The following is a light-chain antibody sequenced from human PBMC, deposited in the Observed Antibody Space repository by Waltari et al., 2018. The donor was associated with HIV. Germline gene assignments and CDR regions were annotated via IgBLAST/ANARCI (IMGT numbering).Light chain of an antibody. J-gene: IGLJ3*02. CDR3: QSYDSSLSGSWV. Sequence: QSVLTQPPSVSGAPGQRVTLSCTGSSPNIGAGYDVHWYQQLPGTAPNLLIYGNSNRPSGVPDRFSGSKSGTSASLAITGLQAEDEADYYCQSYDSSLSGSWVFGGGTKLTVL. CDR2: GNS. V-gene: IGLV1-40*01. CDR1: SPNIGAGYD.